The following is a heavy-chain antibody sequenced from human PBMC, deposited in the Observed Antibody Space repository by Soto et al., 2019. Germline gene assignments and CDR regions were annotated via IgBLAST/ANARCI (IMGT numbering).Heavy chain of an antibody. V-gene: IGHV4-59*01. D-gene: IGHD3-3*01. CDR3: ARAERTYDFWSGYLTGYFDY. Sequence: SETLSLTCTVAGGASSCYYWSWIRQPPGKGLEWIGYIYYSGSTNYNPSLKSRVTISVDTSKNQFSLKLSSVTAADTAVYYCARAERTYDFWSGYLTGYFDYWGQGTLVTVSS. J-gene: IGHJ4*02. CDR1: GGASSCYY. CDR2: IYYSGST.